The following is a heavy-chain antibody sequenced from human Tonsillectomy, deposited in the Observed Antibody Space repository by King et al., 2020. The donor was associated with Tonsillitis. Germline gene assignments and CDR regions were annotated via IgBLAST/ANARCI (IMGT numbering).Heavy chain of an antibody. CDR3: AKDLDDYGGNSGGFDI. V-gene: IGHV3-9*01. Sequence: VQLQESGGGLVQPGRSLRLSFAASGFTFADYAMHWGRQAPGKGRVWVSGISWNSGTTGYADSVKGRLTISRDNAKNYLYLQMNSLRAEDTALYYCAKDLDDYGGNSGGFDIWGQGTMVTVSS. D-gene: IGHD4-23*01. J-gene: IGHJ3*02. CDR2: ISWNSGTT. CDR1: GFTFADYA.